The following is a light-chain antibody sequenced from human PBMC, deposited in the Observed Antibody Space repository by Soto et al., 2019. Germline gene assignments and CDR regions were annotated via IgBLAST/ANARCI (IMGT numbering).Light chain of an antibody. CDR2: WAS. V-gene: IGKV4-1*01. CDR1: QSVLYSSNNKNY. J-gene: IGKJ2*01. CDR3: QQYYSTPPKMYT. Sequence: DIAMTQSPDSLAVSLGERATINCKSSQSVLYSSNNKNYLAWYQQKPGQPPKLLIYWASTRESGVPDRFSGSGSGTDFTLTISSLQAEDVAVYYCQQYYSTPPKMYTFGQGTKLEIK.